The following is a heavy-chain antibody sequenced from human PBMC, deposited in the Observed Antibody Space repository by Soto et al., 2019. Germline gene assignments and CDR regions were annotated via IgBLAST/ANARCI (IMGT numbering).Heavy chain of an antibody. V-gene: IGHV1-8*01. Sequence: ASVKVSCKASGYTFTSYDINWARQATGQGLEWMGWMNPNSGNTGYAQKFQGRVTMTRNTSISTAYMELSSLRSEDTAVYYCARVGLRDYYYGMDVWGQGTTVTVSS. CDR3: ARVGLRDYYYGMDV. J-gene: IGHJ6*02. CDR2: MNPNSGNT. CDR1: GYTFTSYD.